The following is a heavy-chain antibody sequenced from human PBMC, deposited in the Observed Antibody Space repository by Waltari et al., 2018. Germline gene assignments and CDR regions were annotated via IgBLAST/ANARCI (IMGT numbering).Heavy chain of an antibody. CDR1: GGSFSGYY. CDR3: ARGPHGLELRGAFDY. V-gene: IGHV4-34*01. J-gene: IGHJ4*02. D-gene: IGHD1-7*01. CDR2: INHSGST. Sequence: QVQLQQWGAGLLKPSETLSLTCAVYGGSFSGYYWSWIRQPPGKGLEWIGEINHSGSTNINPSLKSRVTISVDTSKNQFSLKLSSVTAADTAVYYCARGPHGLELRGAFDYWGQGTLVTVSS.